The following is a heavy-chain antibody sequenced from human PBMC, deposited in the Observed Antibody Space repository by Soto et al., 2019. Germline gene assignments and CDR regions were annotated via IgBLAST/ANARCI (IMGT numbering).Heavy chain of an antibody. D-gene: IGHD6-13*01. J-gene: IGHJ4*02. CDR3: ARDQAGITTTGGGRIDY. CDR2: ISYDGSNK. Sequence: QVQLVESGGGAVQPGRSLRLSCAASGFTFSRHAMHWVRQAPGKGLECVAIISYDGSNKYYGASVRGRLTISRDNSKNTIYLQMNSLRAEDTAVYYCARDQAGITTTGGGRIDYWGQGTLVTVSS. CDR1: GFTFSRHA. V-gene: IGHV3-30-3*01.